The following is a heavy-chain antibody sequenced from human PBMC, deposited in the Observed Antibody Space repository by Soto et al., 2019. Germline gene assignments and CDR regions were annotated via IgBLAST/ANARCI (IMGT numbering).Heavy chain of an antibody. Sequence: LSLTCTVSGGSISSGGYYWSWIRQHPGKGLEWIGYIYYSGSTYYNPSLKSRVTISVDTSKNQFSLKLSSVTAADTAVYYCARDHIVVVPAAPSPGGYYYYYGMDVWGQGTTVTVSS. D-gene: IGHD2-2*01. V-gene: IGHV4-31*03. CDR3: ARDHIVVVPAAPSPGGYYYYYGMDV. CDR2: IYYSGST. CDR1: GGSISSGGYY. J-gene: IGHJ6*02.